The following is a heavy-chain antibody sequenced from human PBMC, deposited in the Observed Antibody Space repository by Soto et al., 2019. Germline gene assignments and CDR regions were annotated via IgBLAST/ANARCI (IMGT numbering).Heavy chain of an antibody. J-gene: IGHJ4*02. Sequence: GSGPTLVNPTQTLTLTCTFSGFSLSTSEVAVGWIRQPPGKALEWLALIYWDDDKRYSPPLNNRLTVTKDTSKNQVVLTMTNMDAVDTATYFCARLTYLYVVFDYWGQGILVTVSS. CDR1: GFSLSTSEVA. V-gene: IGHV2-5*02. D-gene: IGHD3-16*01. CDR2: IYWDDDK. CDR3: ARLTYLYVVFDY.